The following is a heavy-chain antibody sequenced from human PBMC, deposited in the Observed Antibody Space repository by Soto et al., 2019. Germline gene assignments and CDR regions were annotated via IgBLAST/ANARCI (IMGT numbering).Heavy chain of an antibody. D-gene: IGHD3-9*01. CDR3: ARVGTGSSTPLDI. J-gene: IGHJ3*02. CDR2: ITSASDYI. V-gene: IGHV3-21*01. CDR1: GFMFTKST. Sequence: GGSLRLSCVASGFMFTKSTMNWVRQAPGKGLEWVSSITSASDYIFYADSVKGRFTISRDNTNNSLYLQMNSLRAEDTAVYYCARVGTGSSTPLDIWGQGTMVTVS.